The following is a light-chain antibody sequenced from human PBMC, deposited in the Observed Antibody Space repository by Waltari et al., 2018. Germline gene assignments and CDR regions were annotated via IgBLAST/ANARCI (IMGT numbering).Light chain of an antibody. J-gene: IGLJ3*02. CDR1: ALPNQY. V-gene: IGLV3-10*01. Sequence: SYELTQPPSVSVSPGHTARITCSGEALPNQYAYWYRQKSGQAPVLVIYEDTKRPSGIPERFSASNSGAVATLTITGAQVEEEADYYCYSTDYAGNYWVFGGGTKLTVL. CDR2: EDT. CDR3: YSTDYAGNYWV.